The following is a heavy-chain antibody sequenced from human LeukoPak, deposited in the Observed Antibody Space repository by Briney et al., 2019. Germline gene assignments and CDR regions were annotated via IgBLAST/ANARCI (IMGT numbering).Heavy chain of an antibody. D-gene: IGHD6-13*01. V-gene: IGHV1-8*01. Sequence: ASVKVSCKASGYTFTSYDINWVRQATGQGLEWMGWMNPNSGNTGYAQKFQGRVTITADKSTSTAYMELSSLRSEDTAVYYCARDFGSRDTDYWGQGTLVTVSS. CDR2: MNPNSGNT. CDR1: GYTFTSYD. CDR3: ARDFGSRDTDY. J-gene: IGHJ4*02.